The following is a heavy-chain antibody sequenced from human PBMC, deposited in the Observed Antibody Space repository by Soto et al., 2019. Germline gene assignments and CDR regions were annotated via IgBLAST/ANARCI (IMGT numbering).Heavy chain of an antibody. CDR2: IIPVYGTP. V-gene: IGHV1-69*13. D-gene: IGHD2-15*01. J-gene: IGHJ6*02. Sequence: GASVKVSCKATGGTFSNYAISWVRQAPGQGLEWMAGIIPVYGTPNYAQRFQDRVTIIADESTTTAYMEVNSLRSEDTAIYYCSIVTAYGMDVWGPGTTVTVSS. CDR1: GGTFSNYA. CDR3: SIVTAYGMDV.